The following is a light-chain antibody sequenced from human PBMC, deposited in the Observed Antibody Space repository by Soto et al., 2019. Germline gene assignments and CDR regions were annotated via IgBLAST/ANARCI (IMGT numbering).Light chain of an antibody. CDR1: QSISSW. CDR2: KES. Sequence: DIQMTQSPSTLSASVGDRVTITCRASQSISSWLAWYQQKPGKAPKLLIYKESSLESGVPSRFSGSGSGTEFTLTISSLQPDDFATYYCQQYNSYSYPFGQGTKLEIK. J-gene: IGKJ2*01. V-gene: IGKV1-5*03. CDR3: QQYNSYSYP.